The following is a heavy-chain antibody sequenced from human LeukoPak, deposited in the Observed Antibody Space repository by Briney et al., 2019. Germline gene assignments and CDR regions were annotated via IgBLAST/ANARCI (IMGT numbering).Heavy chain of an antibody. CDR1: GFTFSSYS. Sequence: GGSLRLSCAASGFTFSSYSMNWGRQAPGKGLEWVSSISSISSYIYYADSVKGRFTISRDNAKNSLYLQMNSLRAEDTAVYYCARDTQTTTVVTPIYNGMDVWGQGTTVTVSS. V-gene: IGHV3-21*01. CDR3: ARDTQTTTVVTPIYNGMDV. CDR2: ISSISSYI. D-gene: IGHD4-23*01. J-gene: IGHJ6*02.